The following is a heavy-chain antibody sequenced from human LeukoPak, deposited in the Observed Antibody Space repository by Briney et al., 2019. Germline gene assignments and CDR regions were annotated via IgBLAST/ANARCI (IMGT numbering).Heavy chain of an antibody. V-gene: IGHV3-30-3*01. CDR3: ASQGGLLWFGELSGGMDV. Sequence: GRSLRLSCAASRFTFSSYAMNWVRQAPGKGLEWVAFISYDGSNKYYADSVKGRFTISRDNSKNTLYLQMNSLRAEDTAVYYCASQGGLLWFGELSGGMDVWGQGTAVTVSS. D-gene: IGHD3-10*01. CDR2: ISYDGSNK. CDR1: RFTFSSYA. J-gene: IGHJ6*02.